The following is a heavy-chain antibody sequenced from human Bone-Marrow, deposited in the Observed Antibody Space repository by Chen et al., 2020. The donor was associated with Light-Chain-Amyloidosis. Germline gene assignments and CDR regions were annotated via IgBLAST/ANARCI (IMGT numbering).Heavy chain of an antibody. Sequence: EVQLVESGGGLVKPGGSLRLSCAASGFTFNTYSMNWVRQAPGKGLEWVSSISIRSSYTYSADSVQGRFTISRDNTKNSLFLQMSSLRADDTAVYYGAATRWELLRNAFNIWGQGAMVTVSS. J-gene: IGHJ3*02. CDR3: AATRWELLRNAFNI. D-gene: IGHD1-26*01. V-gene: IGHV3-21*06. CDR2: ISIRSSYT. CDR1: GFTFNTYS.